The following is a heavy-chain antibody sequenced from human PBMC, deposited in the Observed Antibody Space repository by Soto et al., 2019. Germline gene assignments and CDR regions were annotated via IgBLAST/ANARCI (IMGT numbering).Heavy chain of an antibody. J-gene: IGHJ6*03. CDR3: AKDTNAIFGVVISRAGLYYYYMDV. CDR1: GFTFSSYA. D-gene: IGHD3-3*01. V-gene: IGHV3-23*01. Sequence: GGSLRLSCAASGFTFSSYAMSWVRQAPGKGLEWVSAISGSGGSTYYADSVKGRFTISRDNSKNTRYLQMNSLRAEDTAVYYCAKDTNAIFGVVISRAGLYYYYMDVWGKGTTVTVSS. CDR2: ISGSGGST.